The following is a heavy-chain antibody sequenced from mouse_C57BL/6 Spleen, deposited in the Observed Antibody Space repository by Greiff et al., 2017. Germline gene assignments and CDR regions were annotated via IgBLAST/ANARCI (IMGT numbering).Heavy chain of an antibody. Sequence: QVQLQQSGAELVRPGSSVKLSCKASGYTFTSYWMDWVKQRPGQGLEWIGNIYPSDSETHYNQKFKDKATLTVDKSSSTAYMQLSSLTSEDSAVYYCARSREGWYFDVWGTGTTVTVSS. D-gene: IGHD1-1*01. CDR1: GYTFTSYW. J-gene: IGHJ1*03. V-gene: IGHV1-61*01. CDR2: IYPSDSET. CDR3: ARSREGWYFDV.